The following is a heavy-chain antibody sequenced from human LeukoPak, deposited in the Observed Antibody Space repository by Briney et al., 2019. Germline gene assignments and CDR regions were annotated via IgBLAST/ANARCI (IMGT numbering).Heavy chain of an antibody. Sequence: VASVKVSCKASGGTFSSYAISWVRQAPGQGLEWMGGIIPIFGTANYAQKFQGRVTITTDESTSTAYMELSSLRSEDTAVYYCARCGSYQEEYYFDYWGQGTLVTVSS. CDR2: IIPIFGTA. J-gene: IGHJ4*02. V-gene: IGHV1-69*05. CDR1: GGTFSSYA. CDR3: ARCGSYQEEYYFDY. D-gene: IGHD1-26*01.